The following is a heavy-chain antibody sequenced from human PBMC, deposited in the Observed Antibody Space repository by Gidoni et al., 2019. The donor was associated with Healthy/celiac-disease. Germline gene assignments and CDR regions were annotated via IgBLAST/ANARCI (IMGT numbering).Heavy chain of an antibody. J-gene: IGHJ4*02. V-gene: IGHV4-34*01. CDR2: INHSGST. Sequence: QVQLQQWGAGLLKPSETRSLTCAVYGGSFSGYYWSWIRQPPGKGLEWIGEINHSGSTNYNPSLKSRVTISVDTSKNQFSLKLSSVTAADTAVYYCARRYSSSWYDYWGQGTLVTVSS. D-gene: IGHD6-13*01. CDR1: GGSFSGYY. CDR3: ARRYSSSWYDY.